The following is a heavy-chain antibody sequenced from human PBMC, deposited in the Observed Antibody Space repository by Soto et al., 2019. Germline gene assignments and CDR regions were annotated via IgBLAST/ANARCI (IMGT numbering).Heavy chain of an antibody. Sequence: QVQLQESGPGLVKPSETLSLTCTVSGGSVSSGSHYWNWIRQPQGKGLEWIGYIYYTGSTNYNPSLKGRVRISVDTSMTQFSVKLGSETAADTAVYYCARDRGGWRDPRLRYFDYWGQGTLVTASS. CDR2: IYYTGST. J-gene: IGHJ4*02. CDR3: ARDRGGWRDPRLRYFDY. CDR1: GGSVSSGSHY. V-gene: IGHV4-61*01. D-gene: IGHD3-16*02.